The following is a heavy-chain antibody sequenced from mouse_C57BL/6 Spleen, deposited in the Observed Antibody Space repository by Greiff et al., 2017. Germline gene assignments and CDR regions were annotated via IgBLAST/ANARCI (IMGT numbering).Heavy chain of an antibody. CDR3: ARLYGRSFYWYFDV. CDR1: GFTFTAYY. V-gene: IGHV7-3*01. Sequence: EVQVVESGGGLVQPGGSLSLSCAASGFTFTAYYMSWVRQPPGTALEWLGFIRNKANGYTTEYSASVKGRFTISSDNSQSILYLQVNALRAEDTATYAGARLYGRSFYWYFDVWGTGTTVTVSS. D-gene: IGHD1-1*01. J-gene: IGHJ1*03. CDR2: IRNKANGYTT.